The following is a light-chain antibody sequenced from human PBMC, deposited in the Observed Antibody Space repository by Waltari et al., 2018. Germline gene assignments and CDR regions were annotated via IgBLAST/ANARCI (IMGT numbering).Light chain of an antibody. CDR2: GAS. CDR1: QSVSSN. J-gene: IGKJ2*01. V-gene: IGKV3-15*01. Sequence: EIVMTQSPATLSVSPGERATLSCRASQSVSSNLAWYQQKPGQAPRLLIYGASTRATGIPARFSGSGSGTEFTLTISSLQSEDFVTYYCQQYHSYPYTFGQGTKLEIK. CDR3: QQYHSYPYT.